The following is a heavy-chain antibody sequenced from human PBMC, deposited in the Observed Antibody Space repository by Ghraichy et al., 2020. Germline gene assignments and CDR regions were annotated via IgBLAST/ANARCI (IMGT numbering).Heavy chain of an antibody. CDR3: ARATSGSYHAASEY. Sequence: ASVKVSCKASGYTFTGYYMHWVRQAPGQGLEWMGWINPNSGGTNYTQKFQGRVTMTRDTSISTAYMELSRLRSDDTAVYYCARATSGSYHAASEYWGQGTLVTVSS. CDR2: INPNSGGT. J-gene: IGHJ4*02. CDR1: GYTFTGYY. D-gene: IGHD1-26*01. V-gene: IGHV1-2*02.